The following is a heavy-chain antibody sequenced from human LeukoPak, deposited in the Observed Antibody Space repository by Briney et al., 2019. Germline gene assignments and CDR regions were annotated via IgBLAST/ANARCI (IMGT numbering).Heavy chain of an antibody. CDR1: GYTFTSNH. V-gene: IGHV1-46*01. J-gene: IGHJ4*02. CDR2: IYPRDGST. Sequence: GASVKVSCKASGYTFTSNHIHWVRQAPAQGLEWMGMIYPRDGSTSYAQKFQGRVTVTRDTSTSTVHMELSGLRSEDTAVYYCARDQEGFDYWGQGTLVTVSS. CDR3: ARDQEGFDY.